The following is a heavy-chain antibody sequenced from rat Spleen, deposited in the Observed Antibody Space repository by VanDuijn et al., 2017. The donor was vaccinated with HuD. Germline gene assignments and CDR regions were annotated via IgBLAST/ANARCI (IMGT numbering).Heavy chain of an antibody. V-gene: IGHV2-41*01. J-gene: IGHJ3*01. CDR1: GFSLTSYN. Sequence: QVQLMESGPGLVQPSETLSLTCTVSGFSLTSYNVHWVRQPPGKGLEWMGVIWNTGGTRYNSALKSRLSISKDTSKSQVFLKMISLQTEDTATYYCARDENGYIYVWFAYWGQGTLVTVSS. D-gene: IGHD1-4*01. CDR2: IWNTGGT. CDR3: ARDENGYIYVWFAY.